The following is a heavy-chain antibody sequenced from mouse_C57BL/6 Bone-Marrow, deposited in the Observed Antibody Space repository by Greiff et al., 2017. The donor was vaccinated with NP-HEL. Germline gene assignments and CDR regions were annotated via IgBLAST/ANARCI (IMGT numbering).Heavy chain of an antibody. CDR2: IYPGSGNT. D-gene: IGHD2-1*01. J-gene: IGHJ1*03. Sequence: VQLQQSGAELVRPGASVKLSCKASGYTFTDYYINWVKQRPGQGLEWIARIYPGSGNTYYNEKFKGKATLTAAKSSSTAYMQLSSLTSEDSAVYFCARRGYYRYFDVWGTGTTVTVSS. CDR1: GYTFTDYY. V-gene: IGHV1-76*01. CDR3: ARRGYYRYFDV.